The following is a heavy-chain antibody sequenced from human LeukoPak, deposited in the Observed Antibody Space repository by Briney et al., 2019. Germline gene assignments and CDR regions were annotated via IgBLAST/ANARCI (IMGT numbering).Heavy chain of an antibody. CDR1: GFTFNTYW. CDR3: ARGQLADIY. CDR2: IKPHGSEK. J-gene: IGHJ4*02. D-gene: IGHD2-2*01. Sequence: GGSLRLSCAASGFTFNTYWMSWVRQAPGKGLEWVAKIKPHGSEKSYVDSVKGRFTISRDNAKNSVYLQMNSLRVEDTAVYYCARGQLADIYWGQGALVTVSS. V-gene: IGHV3-7*01.